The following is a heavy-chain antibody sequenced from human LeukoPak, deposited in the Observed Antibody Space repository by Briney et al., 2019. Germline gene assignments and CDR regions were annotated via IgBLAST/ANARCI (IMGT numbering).Heavy chain of an antibody. V-gene: IGHV1-18*01. CDR3: ARWATGTTGFDY. D-gene: IGHD1-1*01. Sequence: GASVKVSCKASGYSFTSNGISWIRQAPGQGLEWMGWISAYNGNTNYAQKLQGRVTMTTDTSTSTAYMELRSLRSDDTAVYYCARWATGTTGFDYWGQGTLVTVSS. J-gene: IGHJ4*02. CDR2: ISAYNGNT. CDR1: GYSFTSNG.